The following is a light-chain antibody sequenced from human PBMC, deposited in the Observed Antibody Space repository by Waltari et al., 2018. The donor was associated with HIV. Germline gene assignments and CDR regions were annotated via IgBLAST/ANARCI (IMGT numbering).Light chain of an antibody. Sequence: VLTQSPATLSVSPGENATLSCRASQTIDHKSLTWYQQRPGQAPRLVLFASSTRATGIPDRFHGSESGTEFTLTIRRLEPEDFAIYYCQVYGGSFRWTFGPG. CDR1: QTIDHKS. CDR3: QVYGGSFRWT. CDR2: ASS. V-gene: IGKV3-20*01. J-gene: IGKJ1*01.